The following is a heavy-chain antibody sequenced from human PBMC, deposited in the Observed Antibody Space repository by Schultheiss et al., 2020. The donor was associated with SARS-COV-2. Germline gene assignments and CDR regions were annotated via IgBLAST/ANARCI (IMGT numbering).Heavy chain of an antibody. CDR1: GFTFSSYS. CDR2: ISSSTNYI. CDR3: ARDFRAHQWLGQ. Sequence: GESLKISCAASGFTFSSYSMNWVRQAPGKGLEWVSSISSSTNYIYYADSVKGRFTISRDNAKNSLYLQMNSLRAEDTAVYYCARDFRAHQWLGQWGQGTLVTVSS. J-gene: IGHJ4*02. V-gene: IGHV3-21*01. D-gene: IGHD6-19*01.